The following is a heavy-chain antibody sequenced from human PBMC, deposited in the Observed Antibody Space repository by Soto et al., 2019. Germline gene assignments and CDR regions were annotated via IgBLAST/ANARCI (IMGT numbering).Heavy chain of an antibody. CDR1: VCTSTNNE. V-gene: IGHV1-8*01. D-gene: IGHD6-6*01. CDR2: MNTNTNTT. CDR3: AREVVETSSLWLDP. J-gene: IGHJ5*02. Sequence: MNVVKNASVCTSTNNEINWVRKAPGQGLAWNGWMNTNTNTTDSAEVFEGRVSLTWETSISTAYIQLNSLKIDDTAVYYCAREVVETSSLWLDPWGQVILFTVS.